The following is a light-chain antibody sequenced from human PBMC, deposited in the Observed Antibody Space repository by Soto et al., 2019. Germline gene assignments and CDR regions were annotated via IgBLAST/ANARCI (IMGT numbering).Light chain of an antibody. CDR2: AAS. V-gene: IGKV1-9*01. CDR1: HGISSY. J-gene: IGKJ5*01. Sequence: DIQLTHSPSFLAASVGDRVTITCRASHGISSYLAWYQQKPGKAPKLLIYAASTLQSGVPSRFSGSGSGTEFTLTISSLQPEDFATYYCQQINTYPITFGQGTRLETK. CDR3: QQINTYPIT.